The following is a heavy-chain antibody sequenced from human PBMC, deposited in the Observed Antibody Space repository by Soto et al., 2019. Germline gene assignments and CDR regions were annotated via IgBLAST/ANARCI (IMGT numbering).Heavy chain of an antibody. J-gene: IGHJ4*02. CDR2: IYDSGST. Sequence: PSETLSLTCTVSGGSISSYYWSWIRQPPGKGLEWIGYIYDSGSTYYNSSLKSRVTMSVDTSKNQFSLKLSSVTAADTAVYYCARQVGATIFDYWGQGTLVTVSS. CDR1: GGSISSYY. CDR3: ARQVGATIFDY. V-gene: IGHV4-59*12. D-gene: IGHD1-26*01.